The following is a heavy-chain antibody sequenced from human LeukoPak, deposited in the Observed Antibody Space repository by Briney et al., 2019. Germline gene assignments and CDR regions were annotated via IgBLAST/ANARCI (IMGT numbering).Heavy chain of an antibody. CDR3: ARVRGSRQQGTFDY. CDR1: GDSVSSNSAA. J-gene: IGHJ4*02. CDR2: TYYRSKWYN. D-gene: IGHD6-13*01. V-gene: IGHV6-1*01. Sequence: SQTLSLTCAISGDSVSSNSAAWNWIRQSPSRGLEWLGRTYYRSKWYNDYAVSVKSRITINPDTSKNQFSLKLSSVTAADTAVYYCARVRGSRQQGTFDYWGQGTLVTVSS.